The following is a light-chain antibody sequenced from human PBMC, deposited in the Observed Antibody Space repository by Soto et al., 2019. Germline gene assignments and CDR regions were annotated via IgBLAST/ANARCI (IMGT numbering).Light chain of an antibody. CDR2: DVS. V-gene: IGLV2-14*01. CDR1: SSDVCGYNY. Sequence: QSALTQPASVSGSPGQSITIYCTGTSSDVCGYNYVSWYQQHPGKAPKFMIYDVSNRPSGVSNRFSGSKSGNTASLTISGLKAEDEADYFCSSYTTSNSRQIVFGTGTKVTVL. J-gene: IGLJ1*01. CDR3: SSYTTSNSRQIV.